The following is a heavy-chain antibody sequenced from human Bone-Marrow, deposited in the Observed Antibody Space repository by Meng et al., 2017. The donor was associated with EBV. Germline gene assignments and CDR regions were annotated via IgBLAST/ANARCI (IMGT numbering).Heavy chain of an antibody. D-gene: IGHD3-10*01. Sequence: QVQLVESGGGLVKPGGALRLSCAASGFTFSDYYMSWIRQAPGKGLEWVSAISAGGATTYYADSVKGRVTISRDNSKNTLYLQMNSLRAEDTAVYYCAKDRWFGESMYYFDYWGQGTLVTVYS. CDR1: GFTFSDYY. CDR2: ISAGGATT. J-gene: IGHJ4*02. V-gene: IGHV3-11*01. CDR3: AKDRWFGESMYYFDY.